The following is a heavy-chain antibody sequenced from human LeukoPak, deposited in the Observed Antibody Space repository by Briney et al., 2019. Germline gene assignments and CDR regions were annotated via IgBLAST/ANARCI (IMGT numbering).Heavy chain of an antibody. CDR2: VSPYNGHT. Sequence: GASVKVSCKASGYTFSSYEISWLRQAPGQGLEWMGWVSPYNGHTNYIQKFQGRVTMTTDTSTNTAYIELRSLRSDDTAVYYCARLQAYCGGDCLYYFDYWGQGTLVTVSS. CDR3: ARLQAYCGGDCLYYFDY. V-gene: IGHV1-18*01. CDR1: GYTFSSYE. J-gene: IGHJ4*02. D-gene: IGHD2-21*01.